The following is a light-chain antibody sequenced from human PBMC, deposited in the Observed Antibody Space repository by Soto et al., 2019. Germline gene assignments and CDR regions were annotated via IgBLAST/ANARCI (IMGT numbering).Light chain of an antibody. Sequence: DIQMTQSPPSLSLSVAGRFTITWQASQDISNYLHWFQQKPGKAPQLLIFDVSNLQTGVPSRFSGGGSGTDFALTISSLEPEDIATYYCQQYDSLPLTFGQGTRLEIK. V-gene: IGKV1-33*01. CDR1: QDISNY. J-gene: IGKJ5*01. CDR3: QQYDSLPLT. CDR2: DVS.